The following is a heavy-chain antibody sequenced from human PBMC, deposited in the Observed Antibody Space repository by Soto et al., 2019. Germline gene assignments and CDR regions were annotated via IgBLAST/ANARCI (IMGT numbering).Heavy chain of an antibody. CDR3: ARGGGYQLLRVWGRRGKDWFDP. Sequence: QVQLQQWGAGLLKPSETLSLTCAVYGGSFSGYYWSWIRQPPGKGLEWIGEINHSGSTNYNPSLKSGVTNYTPSTESRVTISVDTSKNQSSLKLSSVTAADTAVYYCARGGGYQLLRVWGRRGKDWFDPWGQGTLVTVSS. J-gene: IGHJ5*02. D-gene: IGHD2-2*01. CDR1: GGSFSGYY. V-gene: IGHV4-34*01. CDR2: INHSGST.